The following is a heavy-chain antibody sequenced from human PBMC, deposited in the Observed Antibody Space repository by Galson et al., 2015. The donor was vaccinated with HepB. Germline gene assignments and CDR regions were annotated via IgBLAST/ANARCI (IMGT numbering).Heavy chain of an antibody. J-gene: IGHJ4*02. CDR1: GGSISSGGYY. CDR2: IYYSGST. V-gene: IGHV4-31*03. D-gene: IGHD5-24*01. Sequence: TLSLTCTVSGGSISSGGYYWSWIRQHPGKGLEWIGYIYYSGSTYYNPSLKSRVTISVDTSKNQFSLKLSSVTAADTAVYYCARESRGRDGALGYWGQGTLVTVSS. CDR3: ARESRGRDGALGY.